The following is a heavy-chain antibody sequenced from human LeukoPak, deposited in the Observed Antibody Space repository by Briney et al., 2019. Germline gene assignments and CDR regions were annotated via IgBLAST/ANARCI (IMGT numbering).Heavy chain of an antibody. J-gene: IGHJ4*02. V-gene: IGHV4-39*07. CDR1: GGSISSSSYY. CDR3: ARVGDSGSPDY. Sequence: SETLSLTCTVSGGSISSSSYYWGWIRQPPGKGLEWIGSIYYSGSTYYNPSLKSRVTISVDTSKNQFSLKLSSVTAADTAVYYCARVGDSGSPDYWGQGTLVTVSS. D-gene: IGHD3-22*01. CDR2: IYYSGST.